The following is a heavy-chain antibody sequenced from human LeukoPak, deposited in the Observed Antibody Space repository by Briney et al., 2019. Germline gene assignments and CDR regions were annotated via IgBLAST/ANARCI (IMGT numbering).Heavy chain of an antibody. J-gene: IGHJ4*02. CDR3: ARGDYYDSSGYYLLDY. D-gene: IGHD3-22*01. CDR1: GGSLSSSSYY. CDR2: IYYSGST. V-gene: IGHV4-39*01. Sequence: PSETLSLTCTVSGGSLSSSSYYWGWIRQPPGKGLEWIGSIYYSGSTYYNPSLKSRVTISVDTSKNQFYLKLSSVTAADTAVYYCARGDYYDSSGYYLLDYWGQGTLVTVSS.